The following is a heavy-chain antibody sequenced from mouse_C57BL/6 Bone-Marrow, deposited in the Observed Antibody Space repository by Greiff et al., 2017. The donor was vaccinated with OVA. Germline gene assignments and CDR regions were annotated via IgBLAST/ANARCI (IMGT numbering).Heavy chain of an antibody. V-gene: IGHV10-3*01. CDR1: GFTFNTYA. D-gene: IGHD2-1*01. CDR2: IRSKSSNYAT. J-gene: IGHJ3*01. CDR3: VRPIYYGNSAWFAY. Sequence: EVQRVESGGGLVQPTGSLKLSCAASGFTFNTYAMHWVRQAPGKGLEWVARIRSKSSNYATYYADSVKDRFTISRDDSQSMLYLQMNNLKTEDTAMYYCVRPIYYGNSAWFAYWGQGTLVTVSA.